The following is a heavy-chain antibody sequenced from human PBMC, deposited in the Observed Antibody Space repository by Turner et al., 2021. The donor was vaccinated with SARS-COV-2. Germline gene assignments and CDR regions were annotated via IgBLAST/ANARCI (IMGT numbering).Heavy chain of an antibody. J-gene: IGHJ5*02. CDR1: GYTLTELS. V-gene: IGHV1-24*01. CDR3: ATGYQMRVNWSDP. Sequence: QVQGVQSGAEVKKPGASVKVSCKVSGYTLTELSIHWVRQAPGKGLDCMGGCDPEDCETIYEQKFQGSVTMTEDTPTETAYRELSSLRSEDKAVYYCATGYQMRVNWSDPWGQGTLVTVSS. CDR2: CDPEDCET. D-gene: IGHD2-2*01.